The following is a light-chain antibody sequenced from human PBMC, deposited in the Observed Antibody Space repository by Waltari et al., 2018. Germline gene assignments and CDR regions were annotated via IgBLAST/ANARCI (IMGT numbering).Light chain of an antibody. V-gene: IGLV2-23*01. CDR2: EST. CDR3: CSFAGSSPHVV. J-gene: IGLJ2*01. CDR1: SSDVGTYNL. Sequence: QSALTQPASVSGSPGQSITISCTGTSSDVGTYNLVSWYQLHPGKAPKLIIYESTKRPSGVSSRFSGAKSGNTASLTISGLQAEDDADYYCCSFAGSSPHVVFGGGTKLTVL.